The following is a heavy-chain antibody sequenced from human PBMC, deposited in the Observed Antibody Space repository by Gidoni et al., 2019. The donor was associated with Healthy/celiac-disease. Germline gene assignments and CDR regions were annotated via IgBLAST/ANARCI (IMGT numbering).Heavy chain of an antibody. V-gene: IGHV4-59*01. Sequence: QVQLQESGPGLVKPSETLSLTCTVSGGSISSYYWSWIRQPPGKGLEWIGYIYYSGSTNYNPSLKSRVTISVDTSKNQFSLKLSSVTAADTDVYYCARGQQLVPDYWGQGTLVTVSS. D-gene: IGHD6-6*01. J-gene: IGHJ4*02. CDR2: IYYSGST. CDR1: GGSISSYY. CDR3: ARGQQLVPDY.